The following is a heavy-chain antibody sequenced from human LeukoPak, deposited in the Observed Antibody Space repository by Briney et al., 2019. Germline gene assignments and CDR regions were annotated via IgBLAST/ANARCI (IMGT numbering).Heavy chain of an antibody. Sequence: SVKVSCKASGGTFSSYAISWVRQAPGQGLEWMGGIIPIFGTANYAQKFQGRVTITADESTSTAYMELSSLRSEDTAVYYCARGGSGSYYLYYFDYWGQGTLDTVSS. CDR2: IIPIFGTA. J-gene: IGHJ4*02. CDR3: ARGGSGSYYLYYFDY. D-gene: IGHD3-10*01. CDR1: GGTFSSYA. V-gene: IGHV1-69*13.